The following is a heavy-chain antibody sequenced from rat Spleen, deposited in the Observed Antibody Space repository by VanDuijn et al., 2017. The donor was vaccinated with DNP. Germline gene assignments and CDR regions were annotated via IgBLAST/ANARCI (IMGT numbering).Heavy chain of an antibody. CDR1: GYSITSNY. V-gene: IGHV3-1*01. CDR2: ISYSGST. Sequence: EVQLQESGPGLVKPSQSLSLTCSVTGYSITSNYWGWIRKFPGNKMEYIGHISYSGSTSYNPSLKSRISITRDTSKNQFLLQVNSVTTEDTATYYCARGLNYGGYKYYYWYFDFWGPGTMVTVSS. D-gene: IGHD1-11*01. CDR3: ARGLNYGGYKYYYWYFDF. J-gene: IGHJ1*01.